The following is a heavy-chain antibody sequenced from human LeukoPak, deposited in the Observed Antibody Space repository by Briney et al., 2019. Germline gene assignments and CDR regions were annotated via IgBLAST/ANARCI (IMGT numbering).Heavy chain of an antibody. D-gene: IGHD3-22*01. CDR2: IYHSGST. J-gene: IGHJ4*02. CDR1: GGSISSSNW. Sequence: SGTLSLTCAVSGGSISSSNWWSWVRQPPGKGLEWIGEIYHSGSTNYNPSLKSRVTISVDKSKNQFSLKLSSVTAADTAVYYCARDPFAADYYDSSGYPNWGQGTLVTVSS. CDR3: ARDPFAADYYDSSGYPN. V-gene: IGHV4-4*02.